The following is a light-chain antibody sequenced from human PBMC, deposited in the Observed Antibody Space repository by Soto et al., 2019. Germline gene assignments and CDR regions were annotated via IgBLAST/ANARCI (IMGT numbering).Light chain of an antibody. CDR3: QQFDVLPPYT. Sequence: DIQLTQSPPSLSASEGDRVTITCQASHDIKNYLNWYQQKPGKAPKLLIYDADNLQTGLPSRFSGSGAGTEFTFTIGSLQPEDVATYFCQQFDVLPPYTFGQGTKVEIK. CDR1: HDIKNY. V-gene: IGKV1-33*01. J-gene: IGKJ2*01. CDR2: DAD.